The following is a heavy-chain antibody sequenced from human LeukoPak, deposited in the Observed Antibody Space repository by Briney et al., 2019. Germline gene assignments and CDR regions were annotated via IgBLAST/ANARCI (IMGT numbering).Heavy chain of an antibody. CDR3: ARDPIIAAAGTSYYYYGMDV. V-gene: IGHV3-53*01. D-gene: IGHD6-13*01. CDR2: IHETGNT. Sequence: GGSLRLSCAVSGFTVSSNYMSWVRQPPGKGLEWISIIHETGNTKYADSVKDRFTISRDNAKNSLYLQMNSLRAEDTAVYYCARDPIIAAAGTSYYYYGMDVWGQGTTVTVSS. CDR1: GFTVSSNY. J-gene: IGHJ6*02.